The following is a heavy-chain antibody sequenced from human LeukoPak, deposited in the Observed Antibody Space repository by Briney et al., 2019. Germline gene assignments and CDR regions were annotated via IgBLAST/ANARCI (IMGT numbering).Heavy chain of an antibody. J-gene: IGHJ5*02. CDR3: AREGDSSSVGWFDP. Sequence: PSETLSLTCTVSGYSISSGYYWGWIRQPPGKGLEGIGSIYHSGRTYYNPALKRRGTISGDTAKNQVSLELTSVTAADTAVYYRAREGDSSSVGWFDPWGQGTLVTVSS. V-gene: IGHV4-38-2*02. D-gene: IGHD6-13*01. CDR1: GYSISSGYY. CDR2: IYHSGRT.